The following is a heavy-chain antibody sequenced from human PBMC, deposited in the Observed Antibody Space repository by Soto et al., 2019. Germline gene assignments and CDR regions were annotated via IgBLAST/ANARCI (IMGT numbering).Heavy chain of an antibody. V-gene: IGHV3-30*18. Sequence: QVLLVESGGGVVQPGGSLTLSCVGSGFTFNSHGMHWVRQAPGKGLEWGAVISYDGSNKYYEEYVKGRFTISRDNSRNTVYLQLNSLRAEDTALYYCAQDRTAILAEVSWLESWGQGTLVTVSA. CDR3: AQDRTAILAEVSWLES. D-gene: IGHD5-12*01. CDR2: ISYDGSNK. CDR1: GFTFNSHG. J-gene: IGHJ5*02.